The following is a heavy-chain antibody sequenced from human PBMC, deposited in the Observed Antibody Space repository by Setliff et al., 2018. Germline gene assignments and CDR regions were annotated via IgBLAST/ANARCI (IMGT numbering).Heavy chain of an antibody. D-gene: IGHD3-10*01. CDR3: AGHRGVEGTPVDY. Sequence: ASVKVSCKASGGTFSSYTINWVRQAPGQGLEWMGGIIPIFGTTNHAQNFQGRVTITADESTDTAYMELSSLTSDDTAVYYCAGHRGVEGTPVDYWGQGTLVTVSS. CDR2: IIPIFGTT. J-gene: IGHJ4*02. CDR1: GGTFSSYT. V-gene: IGHV1-69*13.